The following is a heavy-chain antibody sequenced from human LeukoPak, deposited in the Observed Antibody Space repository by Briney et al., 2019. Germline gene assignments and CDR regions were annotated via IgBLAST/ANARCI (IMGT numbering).Heavy chain of an antibody. D-gene: IGHD2-2*01. Sequence: SETLSLTCTVPGASISSSSYYWGWLRQPPGKGLEWIGSIYYSGSTYYNPSLKSRVTISVDTSKNQFSLKLSSVTAADTAVYYCARDSYCSSTSCHYYYYYYGMDVWGQGTTVTVSS. J-gene: IGHJ6*02. CDR2: IYYSGST. V-gene: IGHV4-39*07. CDR3: ARDSYCSSTSCHYYYYYYGMDV. CDR1: GASISSSSYY.